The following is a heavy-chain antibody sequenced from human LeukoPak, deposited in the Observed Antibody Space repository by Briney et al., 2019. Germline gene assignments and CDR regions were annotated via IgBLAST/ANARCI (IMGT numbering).Heavy chain of an antibody. CDR2: ISGSGGST. CDR3: AKKQSGNYPFDY. CDR1: GFTFSSYA. V-gene: IGHV3-23*01. Sequence: GGSLRLSCAASGFTFSSYAMDWVRLAPGKGLECVSAISGSGGSTYYADSVKGRFTISRDNSKNTLYLQMNYLGAEDTAIYYCAKKQSGNYPFDYWGQGTLVTVSS. J-gene: IGHJ4*02. D-gene: IGHD1-26*01.